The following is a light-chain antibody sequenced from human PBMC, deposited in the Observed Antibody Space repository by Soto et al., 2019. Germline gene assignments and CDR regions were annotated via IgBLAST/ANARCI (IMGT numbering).Light chain of an antibody. CDR1: QSVSSN. CDR2: GAS. Sequence: ELVLTQSPGTLSLSPGGRATLSCTASQSVSSNLAWYQQKPGQAPRFVMYGASSRATGIPDRFRGSGSGTDFTLTISRLETEDFAVYYCQQSGSSPITFGQGTRLEIK. V-gene: IGKV3-20*01. J-gene: IGKJ5*01. CDR3: QQSGSSPIT.